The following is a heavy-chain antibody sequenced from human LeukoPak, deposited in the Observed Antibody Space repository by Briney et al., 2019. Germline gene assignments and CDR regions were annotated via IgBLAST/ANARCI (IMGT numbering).Heavy chain of an antibody. CDR2: IYYSGST. Sequence: SETLTLTCTVSGGSISSYYWSWIRQPPGKGLEWIGYIYYSGSTNYNPSLKSRVTMSVDTSKNQFSLKLSSVTAADTAVYYCASGRWASAGYYYYYIDVSGKGTTVTVSS. CDR1: GGSISSYY. D-gene: IGHD6-13*01. CDR3: ASGRWASAGYYYYYIDV. J-gene: IGHJ6*03. V-gene: IGHV4-59*01.